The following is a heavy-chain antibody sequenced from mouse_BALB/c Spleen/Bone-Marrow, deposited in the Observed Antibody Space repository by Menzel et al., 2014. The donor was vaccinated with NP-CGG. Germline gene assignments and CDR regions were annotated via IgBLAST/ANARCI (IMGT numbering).Heavy chain of an antibody. CDR1: GYSITSGYY. D-gene: IGHD1-1*01. J-gene: IGHJ2*01. V-gene: IGHV3-6*01. CDR2: ISYDGSN. Sequence: EVKLVESGPGLVKPSQSLSLTCSVTGYSITSGYYWNWIRQFPGNKLEWMGYISYDGSNNYNPSLKNRISITRDTSKNRFFLKLNSVTTEDTATYYCARVYYHGSSYYFDYWGQGTTLTVSS. CDR3: ARVYYHGSSYYFDY.